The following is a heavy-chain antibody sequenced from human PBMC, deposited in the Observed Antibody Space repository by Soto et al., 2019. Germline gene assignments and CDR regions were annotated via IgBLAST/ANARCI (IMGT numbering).Heavy chain of an antibody. Sequence: PGGSLRLSCAASGFTFSSYAMSWVRQAPGKGLDWVSAISGSGGSTYYADSVKGRFTISRDNSKNTLYLQMNSLRAEDTAVYYCAKDNPDTAMVILYYYGMDVWGQGTTVTVSS. D-gene: IGHD5-18*01. CDR3: AKDNPDTAMVILYYYGMDV. CDR1: GFTFSSYA. V-gene: IGHV3-23*01. CDR2: ISGSGGST. J-gene: IGHJ6*02.